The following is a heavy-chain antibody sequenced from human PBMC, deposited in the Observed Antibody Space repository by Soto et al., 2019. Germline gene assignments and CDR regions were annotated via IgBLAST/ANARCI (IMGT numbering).Heavy chain of an antibody. CDR1: GFTFSSYW. CDR2: IKQDGSEK. D-gene: IGHD5-12*01. V-gene: IGHV3-7*01. CDR3: ARDIVATIPAFDI. J-gene: IGHJ3*02. Sequence: EVQLVESGGGLVQPGGSLRLSCAASGFTFSSYWMSWVRQAPGKGLEWVANIKQDGSEKYYVDSVKGRFTISRDNAKNSLYLQMNSLRAEDTAVYYCARDIVATIPAFDIWGQGTMVTVSS.